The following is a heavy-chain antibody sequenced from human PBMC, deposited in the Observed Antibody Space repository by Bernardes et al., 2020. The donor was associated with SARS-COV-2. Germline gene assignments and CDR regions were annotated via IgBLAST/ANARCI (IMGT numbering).Heavy chain of an antibody. CDR2: IWYNGVKE. CDR1: GFTFSDFG. Sequence: GGSLRLSCEASGFTFSDFGMHWVRQAPDKGLEWVAVIWYNGVKENYADSVKGRFTISRDNSKNTVYLQMNSLRGEDTAVYYCARGGSGYSNSYLDYWGQGTLVTVSS. CDR3: ARGGSGYSNSYLDY. D-gene: IGHD4-4*01. V-gene: IGHV3-33*01. J-gene: IGHJ4*02.